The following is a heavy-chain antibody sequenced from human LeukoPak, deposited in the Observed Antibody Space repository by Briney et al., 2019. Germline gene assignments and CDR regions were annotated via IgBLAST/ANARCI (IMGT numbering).Heavy chain of an antibody. J-gene: IGHJ4*01. D-gene: IGHD2-21*01. Sequence: ASVKVSCKASGYTFTSYGISWVRQAPGQGLAWMGWISAYNGNTNYAQKLQGRATMTTDTSTSTAYMELRSLRSDDTAVYYCARSSSVTIPGYYFDYWGQEPWSPSPQ. CDR1: GYTFTSYG. CDR3: ARSSSVTIPGYYFDY. V-gene: IGHV1-18*01. CDR2: ISAYNGNT.